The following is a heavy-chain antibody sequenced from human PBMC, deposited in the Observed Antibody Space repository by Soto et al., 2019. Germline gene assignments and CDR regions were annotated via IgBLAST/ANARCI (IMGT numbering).Heavy chain of an antibody. V-gene: IGHV4-34*01. D-gene: IGHD3-10*01. J-gene: IGHJ2*01. CDR2: INHSGST. CDR1: GGSFSGYY. CDR3: ARGGDGSGGNWYFDL. Sequence: QVQLQQWGAGLLKPSETLSLTCAVYGGSFSGYYWSWIRQPPGKGLEWIGEINHSGSTNYNPSLKSRVPISVDTSKNQFSLKLSSVTAADTAVYYCARGGDGSGGNWYFDLWGRGTLVTVSS.